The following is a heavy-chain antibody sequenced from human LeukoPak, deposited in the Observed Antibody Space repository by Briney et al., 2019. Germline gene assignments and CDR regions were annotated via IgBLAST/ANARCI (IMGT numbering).Heavy chain of an antibody. V-gene: IGHV4-59*01. CDR3: ARVGSGSYDY. D-gene: IGHD1-26*01. CDR2: IYYSGSI. Sequence: SETLSLTCTVSGGSISSYHWSWIRQPPGKGLEWIGYIYYSGSINYTPSLKSRVTISVDTSKNQFSLRLSSMTAADTAVYYCARVGSGSYDYWGQGTLVTVSS. J-gene: IGHJ4*02. CDR1: GGSISSYH.